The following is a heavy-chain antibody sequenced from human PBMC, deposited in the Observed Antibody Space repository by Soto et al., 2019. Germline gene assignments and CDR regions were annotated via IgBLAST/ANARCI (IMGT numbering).Heavy chain of an antibody. J-gene: IGHJ6*02. CDR1: GGTFSSYA. CDR2: IIPIFGTA. CDR3: ARARYSSPVLYYYYYGMDV. D-gene: IGHD6-13*01. Sequence: QVQLVQSGAEVKKPGSSVKVSCKASGGTFSSYAISWVRQAPGQGLEWMGGIIPIFGTANYAQKFQGRVTITADESTSTGYMELSSLRSEDTAVYYCARARYSSPVLYYYYYGMDVWGQGTTVTVSS. V-gene: IGHV1-69*01.